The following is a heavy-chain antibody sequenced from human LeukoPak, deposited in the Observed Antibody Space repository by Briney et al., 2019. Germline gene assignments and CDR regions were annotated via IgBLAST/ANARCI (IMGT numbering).Heavy chain of an antibody. CDR2: IRYDGSNK. CDR3: AKGARFLEWYYSYYYMDV. Sequence: GGSLRLSCAASGFTFSSYGMHWVRQAPGKGLEWVAFIRYDGSNKYYADSVKGRFTISRDNSKNTLYLQMNSLRAEDTAVYYCAKGARFLEWYYSYYYMDVWGKGTTVTVSS. V-gene: IGHV3-30*02. D-gene: IGHD3-3*01. CDR1: GFTFSSYG. J-gene: IGHJ6*03.